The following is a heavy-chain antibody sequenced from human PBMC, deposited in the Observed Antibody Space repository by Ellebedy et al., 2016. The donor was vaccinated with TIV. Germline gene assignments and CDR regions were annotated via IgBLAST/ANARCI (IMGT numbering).Heavy chain of an antibody. CDR2: VHSSWGA. CDR3: VKMAAMSSYFSFHL. V-gene: IGHV4-59*03. CDR1: GDSIRSFY. Sequence: MPSETLSLTCNDSGDSIRSFYWSWVRQSPGKGLEWIGYVHSSWGANYNPSLEHRVTMFVDTSKNQISLKLSSVTDADTAVYYCVKMAAMSSYFSFHLWGRGNLVTVSS. J-gene: IGHJ2*01. D-gene: IGHD5-24*01.